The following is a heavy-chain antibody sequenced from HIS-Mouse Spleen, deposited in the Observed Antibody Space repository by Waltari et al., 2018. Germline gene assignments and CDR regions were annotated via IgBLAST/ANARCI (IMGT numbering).Heavy chain of an antibody. Sequence: QLQLQESGPGLVKPSETLSLTCTVSGGSISSSSYYWGWIRQPPGKGLGWIGSIYYSGSTDYNPSLKSRVTISVDTSKNQFSLKLSSLTAADTAVYYCAREIPYSSSWYDWYFDLWGRGTLVTVSS. D-gene: IGHD6-13*01. CDR3: AREIPYSSSWYDWYFDL. CDR2: IYYSGST. J-gene: IGHJ2*01. V-gene: IGHV4-39*07. CDR1: GGSISSSSYY.